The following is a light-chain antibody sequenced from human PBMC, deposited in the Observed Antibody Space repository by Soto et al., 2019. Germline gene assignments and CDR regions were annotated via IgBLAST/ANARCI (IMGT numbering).Light chain of an antibody. Sequence: EIVLTQSPGTLSLSPGERATLSCRASQSISSSSLAWYQQKRGQAPRLLIYGASRRATGIPDTFSGSGSGTDFTLTISRLEPEDFAVYHCHQYGTSPFTFGQGTKLEI. CDR2: GAS. V-gene: IGKV3-20*01. J-gene: IGKJ2*01. CDR1: QSISSSS. CDR3: HQYGTSPFT.